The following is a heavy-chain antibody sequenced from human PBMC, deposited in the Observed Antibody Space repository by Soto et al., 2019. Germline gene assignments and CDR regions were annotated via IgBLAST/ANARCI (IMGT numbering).Heavy chain of an antibody. CDR2: IYYSGST. Sequence: TLSLTCTVSGGSISSGGYYWSWIRQHPGKGLEWIGYIYYSGSTYYNPSLKSRVTISVDTSKNQFSLKLSSVTAADTAVYYCARDGVQLAAFDIWGQGTMVTVSS. J-gene: IGHJ3*02. V-gene: IGHV4-31*03. D-gene: IGHD1-1*01. CDR1: GGSISSGGYY. CDR3: ARDGVQLAAFDI.